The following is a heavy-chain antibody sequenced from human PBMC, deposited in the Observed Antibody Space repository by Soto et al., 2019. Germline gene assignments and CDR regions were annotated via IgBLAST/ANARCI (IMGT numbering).Heavy chain of an antibody. J-gene: IGHJ5*02. CDR3: ARDYGDYKRNWFDP. CDR1: GGSISSYY. V-gene: IGHV4-59*01. CDR2: IYYSGST. D-gene: IGHD4-17*01. Sequence: SETLSLTCTVSGGSISSYYWSWIRQPPGKGLEWIGYIYYSGSTNYNPSLKSRVTISVDTSKNQFSLKLSSVTAADTAVYYCARDYGDYKRNWFDPWGQGTLVTVSS.